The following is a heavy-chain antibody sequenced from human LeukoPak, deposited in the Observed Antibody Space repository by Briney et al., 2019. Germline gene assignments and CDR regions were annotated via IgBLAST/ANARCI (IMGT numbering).Heavy chain of an antibody. D-gene: IGHD5-12*01. CDR3: ASQSGYEWYYFDY. CDR2: ISSSGSTI. J-gene: IGHJ4*02. V-gene: IGHV3-11*04. CDR1: GFTFSDYY. Sequence: PGGSLRLSCAASGFTFSDYYMSWIRQAPGKGLEWVSYISSSGSTIYYADSVKGRFTISRDNAKNSLYLQMNSLRAEDTAVYYCASQSGYEWYYFDYWGQGTLVTVSS.